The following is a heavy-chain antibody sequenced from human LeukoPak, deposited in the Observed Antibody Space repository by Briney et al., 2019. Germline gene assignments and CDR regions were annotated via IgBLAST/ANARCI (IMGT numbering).Heavy chain of an antibody. D-gene: IGHD3-10*01. Sequence: QPGGSLRLSCAASGFTFSSYAMHWVRQAPGKGLAWVAVISYDGSNKYYADSVKGRFTISRDNSKNTLYLQMNSLRAEDTAVYYCAKVFRPNRGQNYMDVWGKGTTVTVSS. CDR1: GFTFSSYA. J-gene: IGHJ6*03. CDR3: AKVFRPNRGQNYMDV. V-gene: IGHV3-30*04. CDR2: ISYDGSNK.